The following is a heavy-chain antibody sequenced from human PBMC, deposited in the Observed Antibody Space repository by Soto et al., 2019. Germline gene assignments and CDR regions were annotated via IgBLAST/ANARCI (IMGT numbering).Heavy chain of an antibody. CDR2: INHSGST. Sequence: PSETLSVTCAVYGGSFSGYYWSWIRQPPGKGLEWIGEINHSGSTNYNPSLKSRVTISVDTSKNQFSLKLSSVTAADTAVYYCARGRGYYYGSGVALGYYYYGMDVWGQGTTVTVSS. CDR3: ARGRGYYYGSGVALGYYYYGMDV. D-gene: IGHD3-10*01. CDR1: GGSFSGYY. J-gene: IGHJ6*02. V-gene: IGHV4-34*01.